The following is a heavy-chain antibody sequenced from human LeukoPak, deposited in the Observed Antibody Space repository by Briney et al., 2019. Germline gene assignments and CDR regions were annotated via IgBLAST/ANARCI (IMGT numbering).Heavy chain of an antibody. V-gene: IGHV3-23*01. CDR3: ARGALYQYYLDYWG. CDR1: GFTFSSYA. J-gene: IGHJ4*02. D-gene: IGHD4-17*01. Sequence: PGGSLRFSCAASGFTFSSYAMSWVRQAPGKGLEWVSAISGSGGSTYYADSVKGRFTISRDNSKNTLYLQMNSLRVEDTAVYYCARGALYQYYLDYWGWGQGTLVTVSS. CDR2: ISGSGGST.